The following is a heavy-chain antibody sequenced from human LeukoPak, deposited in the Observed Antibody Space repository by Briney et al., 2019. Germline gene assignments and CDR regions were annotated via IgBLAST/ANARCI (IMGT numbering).Heavy chain of an antibody. CDR3: ASDSTTSWYGQDF. V-gene: IGHV4-61*02. CDR1: SGSISSGSYH. Sequence: PSETLSLTCTVSSGSISSGSYHWTWNRQPAGKRLEWLGRIDSSGSSNYNPSLNSRITISIDTSKNQFSLKLTSVTAADTALYYCASDSTTSWYGQDFWGQGTLVTISS. D-gene: IGHD1-26*01. CDR2: IDSSGSS. J-gene: IGHJ4*02.